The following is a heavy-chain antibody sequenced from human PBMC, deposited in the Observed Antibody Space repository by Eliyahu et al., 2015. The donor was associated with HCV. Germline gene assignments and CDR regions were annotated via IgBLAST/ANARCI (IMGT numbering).Heavy chain of an antibody. V-gene: IGHV3-21*01. D-gene: IGHD5-12*01. J-gene: IGHJ3*02. CDR2: ISSSSSYI. CDR1: GFXXSSYS. CDR3: ARGQDKKWPHDAFDI. Sequence: EVQLVESGGGLVKPGGSLRLSCAASGFXXSSYSMNWVRQAPGKGLEWVSSISSSSSYIYYADSVKGRFTISRDNAKNSLYLQMNTLRAEDTAVYYCARGQDKKWPHDAFDIWGQGTMVTVSS.